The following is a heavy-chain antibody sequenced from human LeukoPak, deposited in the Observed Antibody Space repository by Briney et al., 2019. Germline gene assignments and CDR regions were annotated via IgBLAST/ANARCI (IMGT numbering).Heavy chain of an antibody. J-gene: IGHJ4*02. CDR1: GFTFSSYA. D-gene: IGHD5-18*01. V-gene: IGHV3-23*01. CDR3: APRKDSHGYGFDY. CDR2: ISGSGGST. Sequence: GGSLTLSCAASGFTFSSYAMSWVRQAPGKGLEWVSSISGSGGSTYYADSVKGRFTISRDNSKNTLYLQMNSLRAEDTAVYYCAPRKDSHGYGFDYWGQGTQVTVSS.